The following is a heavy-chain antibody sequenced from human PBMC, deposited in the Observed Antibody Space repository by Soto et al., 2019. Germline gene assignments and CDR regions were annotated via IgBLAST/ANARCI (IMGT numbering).Heavy chain of an antibody. D-gene: IGHD3-9*01. CDR3: AREARYDIHYYYGMDV. J-gene: IGHJ6*02. CDR1: GGSISSSSYY. CDR2: IYYSGST. V-gene: IGHV4-61*01. Sequence: SEPLSLTCTVFGGSISSSSYYWGWIRQPPGKGLEWIGYIYYSGSTNYNPSLKSRVTISVDTSKNQFSLKLSSVTAADTAVYYCAREARYDIHYYYGMDVWGQGTTVTVSS.